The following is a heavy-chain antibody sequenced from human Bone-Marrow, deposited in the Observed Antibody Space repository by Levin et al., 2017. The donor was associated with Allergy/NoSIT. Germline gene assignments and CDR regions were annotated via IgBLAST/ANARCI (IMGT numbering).Heavy chain of an antibody. V-gene: IGHV5-51*01. Sequence: KCGESLKISCKGSGYTFTSHWIAWVRQMPGKGLEWMGTIWPGDSDTRYSPSFQGHVTISADKSISTAYLQWSSLKASDSAMYYCARRLGSGWYERPYYYAMDVWGQGTTVTVSS. J-gene: IGHJ6*02. CDR1: GYTFTSHW. CDR2: IWPGDSDT. D-gene: IGHD6-19*01. CDR3: ARRLGSGWYERPYYYAMDV.